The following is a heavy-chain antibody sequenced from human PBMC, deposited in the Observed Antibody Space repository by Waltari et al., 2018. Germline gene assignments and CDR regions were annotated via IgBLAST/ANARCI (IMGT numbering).Heavy chain of an antibody. CDR1: GGSIRSYY. V-gene: IGHV4-59*01. CDR3: ARLHYYDSSGYYYYFDY. CDR2: IYYSGST. D-gene: IGHD3-22*01. Sequence: QVQLQESGPGLVKPSETLSLTCTVSGGSIRSYYWSWIRQPPGKGLEWIGYIYYSGSTNYNPSLKSRVTISVDTSKNQFSLKLSSVTAADTAVYYCARLHYYDSSGYYYYFDYWGQGTLVTVSS. J-gene: IGHJ4*02.